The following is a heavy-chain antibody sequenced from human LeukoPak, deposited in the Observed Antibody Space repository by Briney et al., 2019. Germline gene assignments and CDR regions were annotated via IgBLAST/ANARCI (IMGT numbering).Heavy chain of an antibody. D-gene: IGHD2-15*01. V-gene: IGHV1-18*01. CDR2: ISAYNGNT. CDR1: GYTFTSYG. Sequence: ALVKVSCKASGYTFTSYGISWVRQAPGQGLEWMGWISAYNGNTNYAPKLPGRVTFTTETSTSTAYMELRSLRSDNTAVYYCAREGVDTNSYYCDNWGQGTLVTVSS. CDR3: AREGVDTNSYYCDN. J-gene: IGHJ4*02.